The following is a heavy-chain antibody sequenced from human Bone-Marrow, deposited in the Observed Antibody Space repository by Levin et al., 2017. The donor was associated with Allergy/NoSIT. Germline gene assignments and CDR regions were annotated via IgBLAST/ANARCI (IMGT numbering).Heavy chain of an antibody. CDR2: IYYSGST. D-gene: IGHD6-13*01. J-gene: IGHJ4*02. CDR3: ARMNLGGSSSWYFDY. Sequence: SETLSLTCNASGGSINSYYWHWIRQPPGRGLEWIGYIYYSGSTSYNPSLKSRVTISVDTSKNQFSLRLSSVTAADTAVYYCARMNLGGSSSWYFDYWGQGILVTVSS. CDR1: GGSINSYY. V-gene: IGHV4-59*01.